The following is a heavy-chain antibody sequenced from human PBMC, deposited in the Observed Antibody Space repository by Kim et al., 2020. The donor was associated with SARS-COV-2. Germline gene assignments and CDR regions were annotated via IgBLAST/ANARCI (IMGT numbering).Heavy chain of an antibody. D-gene: IGHD3-16*01. CDR3: ARAFLGGYRYIVY. J-gene: IGHJ4*02. CDR1: GYTFTNHA. Sequence: ASVKVSCKASGYTFTNHAINWVRQAPGQGLEWMGWINTDTGSPTYAQGLTGRVVLSVDTSLTTAYLQITSLEADDTALYYCARAFLGGYRYIVYWCQGT. V-gene: IGHV7-4-1*02. CDR2: INTDTGSP.